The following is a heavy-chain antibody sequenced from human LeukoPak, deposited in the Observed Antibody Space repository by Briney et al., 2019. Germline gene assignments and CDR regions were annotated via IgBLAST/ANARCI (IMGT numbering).Heavy chain of an antibody. CDR2: ISTSGST. Sequence: SETLSLTCTVSGGSISNYYWSWIRQPPGKGKEWIGYISTSGSTNSNPSLKSRVTMSVDTSQNQFSLNLSSVAAADTAVYYCAGLHGGKGQYYFDFWGQGTLVTVSS. D-gene: IGHD4-23*01. J-gene: IGHJ4*02. CDR3: AGLHGGKGQYYFDF. V-gene: IGHV4-4*09. CDR1: GGSISNYY.